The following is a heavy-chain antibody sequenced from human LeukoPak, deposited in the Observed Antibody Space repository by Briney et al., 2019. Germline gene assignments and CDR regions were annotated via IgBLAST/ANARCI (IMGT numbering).Heavy chain of an antibody. D-gene: IGHD5-12*01. V-gene: IGHV4-59*08. CDR1: GGSISSYY. J-gene: IGHJ5*02. CDR2: IYYSGST. Sequence: PSETLSLTCTVSGGSISSYYWSWIRQPPGKGLEWIGYIYYSGSTNYNPSLKSRVTISVDTSKNQFSLKLSSVTAADTAVYYCARPDLRGDWFDPWGQGTLVTVSS. CDR3: ARPDLRGDWFDP.